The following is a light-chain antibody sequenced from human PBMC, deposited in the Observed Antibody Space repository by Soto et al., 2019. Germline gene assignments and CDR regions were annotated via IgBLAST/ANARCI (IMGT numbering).Light chain of an antibody. CDR3: QPYNNWPLT. CDR2: DTS. V-gene: IGKV3-15*01. Sequence: EIVLTQSPATLSLYTGERATLSCRASQSVSSSYLAWYQQKPGQAPRLLIYDTSTRATGVPARFSGSRSGPEFTLTINSLQSEDFAIYYCQPYNNWPLTFGGGTKVDIK. J-gene: IGKJ4*01. CDR1: QSVSSSY.